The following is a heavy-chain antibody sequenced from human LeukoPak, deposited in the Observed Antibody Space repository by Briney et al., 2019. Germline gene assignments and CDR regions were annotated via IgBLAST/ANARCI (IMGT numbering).Heavy chain of an antibody. CDR3: ARDHGAIALTNYLDY. V-gene: IGHV3-20*04. D-gene: IGHD1-1*01. J-gene: IGHJ4*02. Sequence: GGSLRLSCAAPGFTFDDYGMSWVRQAPGKGLEWVSNINRDGGNTAYADSVKGRFTISRDNAKNSLYLQMNSLRAEDTALYYCARDHGAIALTNYLDYWGQGTLVTVSS. CDR2: INRDGGNT. CDR1: GFTFDDYG.